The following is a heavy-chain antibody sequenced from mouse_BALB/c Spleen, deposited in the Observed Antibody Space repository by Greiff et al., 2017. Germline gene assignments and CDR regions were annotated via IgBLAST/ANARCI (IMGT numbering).Heavy chain of an antibody. CDR1: GYTFTSYW. CDR2: IYPGDGDT. V-gene: IGHV1-87*01. J-gene: IGHJ3*01. Sequence: QVQLKESGAELARPGASVKLSCKASGYTFTSYWMQWVKQRPGQGLEWIGAIYPGDGDTRYTQKFKGKATLTADKSSSTAYMQLSSLASEDSAVYYCARKNCGSSPFAYWGQGTLVTVSA. D-gene: IGHD1-1*01. CDR3: ARKNCGSSPFAY.